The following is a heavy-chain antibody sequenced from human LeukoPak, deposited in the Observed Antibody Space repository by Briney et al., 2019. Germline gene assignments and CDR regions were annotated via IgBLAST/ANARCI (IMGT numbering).Heavy chain of an antibody. J-gene: IGHJ4*02. V-gene: IGHV5-51*01. D-gene: IGHD1-26*01. CDR2: IYPGDSDT. CDR3: ARLGSQMFIDY. CDR1: GYSFTNYW. Sequence: GESLKISCKGSGYSFTNYWIGWVRQLPGKGLERMGIIYPGDSDTRYSPSFQGQVTISVDKSISTAYLQWSSLKASDTAMYYCARLGSQMFIDYWGQGTLVTVSS.